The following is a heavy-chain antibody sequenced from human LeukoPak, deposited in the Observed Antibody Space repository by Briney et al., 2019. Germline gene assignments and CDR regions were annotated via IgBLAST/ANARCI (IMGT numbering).Heavy chain of an antibody. CDR2: IYYSGST. V-gene: IGHV4-59*01. CDR1: GGSISSYY. J-gene: IGHJ3*02. Sequence: SETLSLTCTVSGGSISSYYWSWIRQPPGKGLEWIGYIYYSGSTNYNPSLKSRVTISVDTSKNQFSLKLSSVTAADTAVYYCARAGDTYYYGSGSYAFDIWGHGTMVTVSS. CDR3: ARAGDTYYYGSGSYAFDI. D-gene: IGHD3-10*01.